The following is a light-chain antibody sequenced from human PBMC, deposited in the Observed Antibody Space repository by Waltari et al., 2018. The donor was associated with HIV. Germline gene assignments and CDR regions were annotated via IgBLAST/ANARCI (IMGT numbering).Light chain of an antibody. V-gene: IGLV1-47*01. J-gene: IGLJ3*02. CDR3: QSVDSSRIWV. CDR2: RND. CDR1: SSNIGSKF. Sequence: QSLLTQPPSVSGTPGQRVTISCSGSSSNIGSKFVYWYQQLPGTAPKLLIYRNDQRPSGVPDRFSGSKSGTSASLAISGLRSEDEADYYCQSVDSSRIWVFGGGTKLTVL.